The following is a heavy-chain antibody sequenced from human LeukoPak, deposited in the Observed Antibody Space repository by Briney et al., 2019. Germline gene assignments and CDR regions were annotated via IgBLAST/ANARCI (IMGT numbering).Heavy chain of an antibody. CDR3: AKDRAGPFDY. CDR2: ISYDGSNK. V-gene: IGHV3-30*18. CDR1: GFTFSSYG. J-gene: IGHJ4*02. Sequence: GRSLRLSCAASGFTFSSYGMHWVRQAPGKGLEWVAVISYDGSNKYHADSVKGRFTISRDNSKNTLYLQMNSLRAEDTAVYYCAKDRAGPFDYWGQGTLVTGSS. D-gene: IGHD6-13*01.